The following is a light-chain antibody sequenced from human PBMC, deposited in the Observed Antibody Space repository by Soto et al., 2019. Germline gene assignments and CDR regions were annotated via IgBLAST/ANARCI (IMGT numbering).Light chain of an antibody. V-gene: IGLV2-14*01. J-gene: IGLJ2*01. CDR2: EVT. Sequence: QSVLTQPASVSGSPGQSIAISCTGSSSDVGIYNYVSWYQQHPGKVPKLIIYEVTNRPSGVSNRFSGSKSGNTASLTIAGLQTEDEADYYCLSYTRNTTLLFGGGTKLTVL. CDR3: LSYTRNTTLL. CDR1: SSDVGIYNY.